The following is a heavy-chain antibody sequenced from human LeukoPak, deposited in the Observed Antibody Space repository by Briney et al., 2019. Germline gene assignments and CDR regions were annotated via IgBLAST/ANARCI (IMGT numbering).Heavy chain of an antibody. CDR1: GFTFSSYW. J-gene: IGHJ4*02. CDR2: INSDGSST. Sequence: PGGSLRLSCAASGFTFSSYWMHWVRQAPGKGLVWVSRINSDGSSTSYADSVKGRFTISRGNAENTLYLQMNSLRAEDTAVYYCARDWSLAVAGTPYYWGQGTLVTVSS. V-gene: IGHV3-74*01. D-gene: IGHD6-19*01. CDR3: ARDWSLAVAGTPYY.